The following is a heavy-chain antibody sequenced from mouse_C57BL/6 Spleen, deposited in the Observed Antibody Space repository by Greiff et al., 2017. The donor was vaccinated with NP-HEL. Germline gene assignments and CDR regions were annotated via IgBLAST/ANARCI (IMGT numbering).Heavy chain of an antibody. CDR1: GYTFTSYW. CDR2: IDPSDSYT. Sequence: QVQLQQSGAELVRPGTSVKLSCKASGYTFTSYWMHWVKQRPGQGLEWIGVIDPSDSYTNYNQKFKGKATLTVDTSSSTAYMQLSSLTSEDSAVYYCARADGSSPYYFDYWGQGTTLTVSS. J-gene: IGHJ2*01. D-gene: IGHD1-1*01. V-gene: IGHV1-59*01. CDR3: ARADGSSPYYFDY.